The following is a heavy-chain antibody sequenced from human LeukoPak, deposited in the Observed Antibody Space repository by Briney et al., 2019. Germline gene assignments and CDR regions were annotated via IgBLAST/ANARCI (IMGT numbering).Heavy chain of an antibody. CDR3: ARPLYCSSTSCHDY. Sequence: PGGSLRLSCAASGFTFSSYWMSWVRQAPGKGLEWVANIKQDGSEKYYVDSVKGRFTISRGNAKNSLYLQMNSLRAEDTAVYYCARPLYCSSTSCHDYWGQGTLVTVSS. J-gene: IGHJ4*02. V-gene: IGHV3-7*01. CDR1: GFTFSSYW. CDR2: IKQDGSEK. D-gene: IGHD2-2*01.